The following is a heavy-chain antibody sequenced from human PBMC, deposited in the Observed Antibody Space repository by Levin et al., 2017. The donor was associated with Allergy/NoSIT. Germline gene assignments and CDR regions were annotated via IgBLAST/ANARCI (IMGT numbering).Heavy chain of an antibody. CDR1: GGSFSGYY. D-gene: IGHD2-15*01. CDR3: ARGPYCSGGSCYPQSGYGMDV. J-gene: IGHJ6*02. V-gene: IGHV4-34*01. CDR2: INHSGST. Sequence: PSETLSLTCAVYGGSFSGYYWSWIRQPPGKGLEWIGEINHSGSTNYNPSLKSRVTISVDTSKNQFSLKLSSVTAADTAVYYCARGPYCSGGSCYPQSGYGMDVWGQGTTVTVSS.